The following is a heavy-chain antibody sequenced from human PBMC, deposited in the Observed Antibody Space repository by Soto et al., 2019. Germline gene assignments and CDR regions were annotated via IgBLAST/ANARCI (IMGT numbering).Heavy chain of an antibody. CDR3: AKDHWGISPPALDS. D-gene: IGHD3-16*01. CDR2: ISDSGGRT. J-gene: IGHJ4*02. Sequence: EVQLLESGGGLVQPGGSLRLSCAASGFTFSTYAMSWVRQAPGEGLQWVSGISDSGGRTYSADSVKGRFSISRDNSKNTLYLQTNSLRAEDTAVYYCAKDHWGISPPALDSWGQGILVTVSS. V-gene: IGHV3-23*01. CDR1: GFTFSTYA.